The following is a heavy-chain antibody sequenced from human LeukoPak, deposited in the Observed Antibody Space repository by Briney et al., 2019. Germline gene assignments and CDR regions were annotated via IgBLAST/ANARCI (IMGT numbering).Heavy chain of an antibody. CDR2: IRYDGSNK. CDR1: GFTFSSYG. D-gene: IGHD3-9*01. V-gene: IGHV3-30*02. J-gene: IGHJ4*02. CDR3: AKARGPYYDILTGWD. Sequence: PGGSLRLSCAASGFTFSSYGMHWVRQAPGKGLEWVAFIRYDGSNKYYADSVKGRFTISRDNSKNTLYLQMNSLRAEDTAVYYCAKARGPYYDILTGWDWGQGTLVTVSS.